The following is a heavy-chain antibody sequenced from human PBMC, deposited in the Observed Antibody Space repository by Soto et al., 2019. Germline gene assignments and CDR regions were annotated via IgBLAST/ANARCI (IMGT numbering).Heavy chain of an antibody. J-gene: IGHJ4*02. D-gene: IGHD6-19*01. CDR3: AREQWLVRGVFDY. CDR2: IYHSGST. CDR1: GGSISSGGYS. V-gene: IGHV4-30-2*01. Sequence: PSETLSLTCAVSGGSISSGGYSWSWIRQPPGKGLEWIGYIYHSGSTKDNPSLKSRVTISIDTSKNQFSLRLSSVTAADTAVYYCAREQWLVRGVFDYWGQGTLVTVSS.